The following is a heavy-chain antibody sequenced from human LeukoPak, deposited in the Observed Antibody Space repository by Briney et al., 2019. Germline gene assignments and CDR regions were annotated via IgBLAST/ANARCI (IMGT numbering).Heavy chain of an antibody. CDR1: GGSISSYY. CDR3: ARRPQYYYGSGSYAY. J-gene: IGHJ4*02. D-gene: IGHD3-10*01. Sequence: SETLSLTCTVSGGSISSYYWSWIRQTPGKGLEWIGYIYYSGSTIYNPSLQSRVTISVDTSKNQFSLKLSSVTAADTAVYYCARRPQYYYGSGSYAYWGQGTLVTVSS. CDR2: IYYSGST. V-gene: IGHV4-59*12.